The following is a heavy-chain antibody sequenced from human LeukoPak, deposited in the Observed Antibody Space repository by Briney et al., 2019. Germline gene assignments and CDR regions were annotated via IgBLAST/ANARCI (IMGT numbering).Heavy chain of an antibody. Sequence: GGSLRLSCAVSGFTFSNYAITWIRQAPGKGLEWVSSISSSSSYIYYADSVKGRFTISRDNAKNSLYLQMNSLRAEDTAVYYCARSDVGSLGYCSGGSCPAGYWGQGTLVTVSS. CDR1: GFTFSNYA. J-gene: IGHJ4*02. D-gene: IGHD2-15*01. V-gene: IGHV3-21*01. CDR3: ARSDVGSLGYCSGGSCPAGY. CDR2: ISSSSSYI.